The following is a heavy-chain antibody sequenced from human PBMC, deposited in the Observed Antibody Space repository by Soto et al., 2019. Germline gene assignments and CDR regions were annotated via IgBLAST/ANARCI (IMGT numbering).Heavy chain of an antibody. D-gene: IGHD7-27*01. CDR1: GYTFTSYG. Sequence: QVQLVQSGAEVKKPGASVKVSCKASGYTFTSYGISWVRQAPGQGLEWMGWINAYNGNTNYAQKLQGRVTMTTDTSTSPAYMELRSLTSDDTAAYYWARDSPPNCLWGQGTLVTVSS. CDR3: ARDSPPNCL. CDR2: INAYNGNT. J-gene: IGHJ4*02. V-gene: IGHV1-18*01.